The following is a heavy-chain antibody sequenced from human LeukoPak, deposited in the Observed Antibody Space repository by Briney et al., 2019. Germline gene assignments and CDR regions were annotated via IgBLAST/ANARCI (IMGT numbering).Heavy chain of an antibody. V-gene: IGHV1-69*01. CDR1: GGTFSSYA. D-gene: IGHD3-10*01. CDR2: IIPIFGTA. J-gene: IGHJ4*02. Sequence: SVKVSCKASGGTFSSYAISWVRQAPGQGLEWMGGIIPIFGTANYAQKFQGRVTITADESTSTAYMELGSLRSEDTAVYYCARDPSQGFGEPFDYWGQGTLVTVSS. CDR3: ARDPSQGFGEPFDY.